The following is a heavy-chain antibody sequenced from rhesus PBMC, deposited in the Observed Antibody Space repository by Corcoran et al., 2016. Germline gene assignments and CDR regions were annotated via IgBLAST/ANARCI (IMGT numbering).Heavy chain of an antibody. CDR3: ARDVAAARTGGPY. D-gene: IGHD6-25*01. CDR2: IYGSGSST. CDR1: GGSISSSY. J-gene: IGHJ4*01. V-gene: IGHV4-169*02. Sequence: QLQLQESGPGLVKPSETLSVTCAVSGGSISSSYWSWIRQAPGKGLEWIGYIYGSGSSTNYNPSLKSQVTLSVVTSKNQLSLKLSSVTTADTAVYYCARDVAAARTGGPYWGQGVLVTVSS.